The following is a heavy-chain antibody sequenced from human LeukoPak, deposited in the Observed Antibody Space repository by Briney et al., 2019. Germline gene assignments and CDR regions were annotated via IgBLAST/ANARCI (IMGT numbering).Heavy chain of an antibody. CDR2: ISSSSSTI. J-gene: IGHJ4*02. V-gene: IGHV3-48*02. D-gene: IGHD3-10*01. CDR3: ARGVRYLDY. Sequence: GGSLGLSCAASGFTFSSYSMNWVRQAPGKGLEWVSYISSSSSTIYYADSVKGRFAISRDNAKKSLYLQVNSLRDEDTAVYYCARGVRYLDYWGQGTLVTVSS. CDR1: GFTFSSYS.